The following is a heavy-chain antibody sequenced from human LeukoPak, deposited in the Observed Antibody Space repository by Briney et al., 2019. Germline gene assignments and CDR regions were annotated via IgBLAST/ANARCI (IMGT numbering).Heavy chain of an antibody. J-gene: IGHJ4*02. V-gene: IGHV3-21*01. CDR2: ISGSGGST. Sequence: SGGSLRLSGAASGFTFSSYSMNWVRQAPGKGLEWVSTISGSGGSTYYADSVKGRFTISRDNAKNSLYLQMNSLRAEDTAVYYCTRQPSGYYTYYFDYWGQGTLVTVSS. CDR1: GFTFSSYS. D-gene: IGHD3-3*01. CDR3: TRQPSGYYTYYFDY.